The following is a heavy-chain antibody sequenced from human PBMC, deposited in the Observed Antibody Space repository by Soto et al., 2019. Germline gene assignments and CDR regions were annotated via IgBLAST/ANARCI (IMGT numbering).Heavy chain of an antibody. CDR2: ISANNGNT. J-gene: IGHJ4*02. CDR1: GYTFTSYG. Sequence: QVQLVQSGAEVKKPGDSVRVSCKASGYTFTSYGIGWVRQAPGQGLEWMGWISANNGNTRYAQKVQGRVTMTTDASTSTAYMELRSLISDDAAVYYCARDAYFDHWGQGTLVIVSS. CDR3: ARDAYFDH. V-gene: IGHV1-18*01.